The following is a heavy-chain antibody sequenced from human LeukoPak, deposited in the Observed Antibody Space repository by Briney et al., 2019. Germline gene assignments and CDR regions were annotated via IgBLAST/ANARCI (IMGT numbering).Heavy chain of an antibody. CDR2: IYYSGST. CDR1: GGSISSGGYF. J-gene: IGHJ5*02. CDR3: AKYQLLSNWFDP. V-gene: IGHV4-31*03. Sequence: SETLSLTCTVSGGSISSGGYFWSWIRQHPGKGLEWIGYIYYSGSTYYNPSLKSRVTISVDTSKNQFSLKLSSVTAADTAVYYCAKYQLLSNWFDPWGQGTLVTVSS. D-gene: IGHD2-2*01.